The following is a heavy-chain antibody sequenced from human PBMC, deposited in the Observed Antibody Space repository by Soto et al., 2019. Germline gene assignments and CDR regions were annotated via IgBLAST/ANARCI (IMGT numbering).Heavy chain of an antibody. V-gene: IGHV4-4*02. CDR1: GGSISSSNW. J-gene: IGHJ6*04. CDR2: IYHSGST. CDR3: ARGRGAFYYYGMDV. D-gene: IGHD2-15*01. Sequence: SETLSLTCAVSGGSISSSNWWSWVRQPPGKGLEWIGEIYHSGSTNYNPSLKSRVTISVDKSKNQFSLKLSSVTAADTAVYYFARGRGAFYYYGMDVWGKGTTVTVSS.